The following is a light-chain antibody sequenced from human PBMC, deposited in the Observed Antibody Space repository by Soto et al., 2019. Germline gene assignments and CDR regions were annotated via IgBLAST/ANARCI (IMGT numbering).Light chain of an antibody. V-gene: IGLV2-14*03. CDR1: SSDVGGYNY. Sequence: QSALTQPASVSGSPGQSITISCTGTSSDVGGYNYVSWCQQHPGKAPKLMIYDVSNRPSGVSNRFSGSKSGNTASLTISGPQAEDEADYYCMSYTSSITLVFXTGTKVTVL. J-gene: IGLJ1*01. CDR2: DVS. CDR3: MSYTSSITLV.